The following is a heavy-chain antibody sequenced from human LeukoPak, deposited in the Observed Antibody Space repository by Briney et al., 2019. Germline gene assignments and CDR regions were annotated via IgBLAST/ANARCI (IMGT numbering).Heavy chain of an antibody. Sequence: ASVKVSCKASGYTFTGYYIHWVRQAPGQGLEWMGWINPNSGGTNYAQKFQGRVTMTRDTSISTAYMEMSRLRSDDTAVYYCAKDGYSGYGGYDYWGQGTLVTVSS. V-gene: IGHV1-2*02. CDR3: AKDGYSGYGGYDY. CDR2: INPNSGGT. CDR1: GYTFTGYY. D-gene: IGHD5-12*01. J-gene: IGHJ4*02.